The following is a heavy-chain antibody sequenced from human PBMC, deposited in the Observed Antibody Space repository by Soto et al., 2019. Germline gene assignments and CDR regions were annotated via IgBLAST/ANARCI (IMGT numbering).Heavy chain of an antibody. CDR2: ISGSGGST. CDR3: AKDYSSGCSPTIVFDN. Sequence: PGGSLRLSCAASGFTFSSYAMSWVRQAPGKGLEWVSAISGSGGSTYYADSVKGRFTISRDNSKNTLYLQMNSLRAEDTAVYYCAKDYSSGCSPTIVFDNWGQGTLVTVSS. J-gene: IGHJ4*02. V-gene: IGHV3-23*01. CDR1: GFTFSSYA. D-gene: IGHD6-19*01.